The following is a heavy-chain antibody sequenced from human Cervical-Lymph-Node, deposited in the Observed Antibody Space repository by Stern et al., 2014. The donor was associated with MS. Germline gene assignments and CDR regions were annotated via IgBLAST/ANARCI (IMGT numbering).Heavy chain of an antibody. CDR1: GASVGGGDWY. Sequence: VQLVESGPGLVKPSQTLSLACAVSGASVGGGDWYWSWIRQPPGKGLEWLGHIYYNGATYYKPSLKSRLIISLDTSKNQFSLNLTSVTAADTAVYYCAGAIGKYELLESFDMWGQGTMVTVSS. CDR3: AGAIGKYELLESFDM. D-gene: IGHD1-1*01. V-gene: IGHV4-30-4*01. CDR2: IYYNGAT. J-gene: IGHJ3*02.